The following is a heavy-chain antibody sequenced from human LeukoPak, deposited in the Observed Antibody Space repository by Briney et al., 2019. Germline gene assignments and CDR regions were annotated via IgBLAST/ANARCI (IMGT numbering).Heavy chain of an antibody. Sequence: SQALSLTCTVSGGSISSGGYYWSWIRQHPGKGLEWIGYIYYSGSTYYNPSLKSRVTISVDTSKNQFSLKLSSVTAADTAVYYCARVVVVPANWFDPWGQGTLVTVSS. CDR2: IYYSGST. D-gene: IGHD2-2*01. J-gene: IGHJ5*02. V-gene: IGHV4-31*03. CDR1: GGSISSGGYY. CDR3: ARVVVVPANWFDP.